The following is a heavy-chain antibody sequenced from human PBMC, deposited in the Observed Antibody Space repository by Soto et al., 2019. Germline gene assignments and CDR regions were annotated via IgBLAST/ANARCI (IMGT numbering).Heavy chain of an antibody. V-gene: IGHV3-23*01. CDR1: GFTFSNYA. Sequence: PGGSLRLSCAASGFTFSNYAMSWVRRAPGKGLEWVSIISGSGDSPYYADSVKGRFTISRDNSRNTLYLQMNSLRAGDSAKYYCAKEGTSGLYYFDYWGQGTLVTVSS. D-gene: IGHD6-19*01. J-gene: IGHJ4*02. CDR2: ISGSGDSP. CDR3: AKEGTSGLYYFDY.